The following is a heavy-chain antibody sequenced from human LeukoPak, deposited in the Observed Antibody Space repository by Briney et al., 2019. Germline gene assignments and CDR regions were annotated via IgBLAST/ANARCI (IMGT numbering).Heavy chain of an antibody. Sequence: SQTLSLTCTVSGGSISSGDYYWSRIRQPPGKGLEWIGYIYYSGSTYYNPSLKSRVTISVDTSKNQFSLKLSSVTAADTAVYCCARAGECTNGVCFTGFDYWGQGTLVTVSS. J-gene: IGHJ4*02. CDR3: ARAGECTNGVCFTGFDY. CDR1: GGSISSGDYY. D-gene: IGHD2-8*01. V-gene: IGHV4-30-4*01. CDR2: IYYSGST.